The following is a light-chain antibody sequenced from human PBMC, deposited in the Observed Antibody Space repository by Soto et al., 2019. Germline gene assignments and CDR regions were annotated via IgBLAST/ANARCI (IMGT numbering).Light chain of an antibody. CDR3: QVWDSRSAHEV. CDR1: NIGRKG. CDR2: DDS. V-gene: IGLV3-21*02. Sequence: SYELTQPPSVSVTPGQTATINCGGNNIGRKGVHWYQQRPGQAPVLVVHDDSDRPSAIPDRFSGSNSGDTATLTISRVEAGDEADYYCQVWDSRSAHEVFGGGTKLTVL. J-gene: IGLJ2*01.